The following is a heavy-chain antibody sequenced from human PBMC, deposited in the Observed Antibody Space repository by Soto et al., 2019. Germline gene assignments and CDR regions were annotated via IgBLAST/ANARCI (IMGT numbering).Heavy chain of an antibody. CDR3: ARERPPAEYYYAMDV. D-gene: IGHD2-2*01. Sequence: QVQLVESGGGVVQPGRSLRLSCAVSGFTFSSYAIHWVHQAPGKGLEWVALLSFDGGKKHYADSVKGRFTISGDNSKNTLYLQMNSLRAEDTGVYYCARERPPAEYYYAMDVWGQGTTVTVSS. V-gene: IGHV3-30-3*01. CDR2: LSFDGGKK. CDR1: GFTFSSYA. J-gene: IGHJ6*02.